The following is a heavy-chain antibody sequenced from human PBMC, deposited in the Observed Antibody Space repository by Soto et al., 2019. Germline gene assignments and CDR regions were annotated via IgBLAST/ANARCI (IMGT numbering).Heavy chain of an antibody. CDR1: GYSFTTYY. Sequence: QVQLVQSGAEVKKPGASVKLSCKASGYSFTTYYMHWVRQGPGQGLEWMGRINPSGGTTSYAQNFQGRVTMTRDTSTSTVYMDLTSLRSEDTAVYYCARAPLRGLNYFDYWGQGILVTVSS. J-gene: IGHJ4*02. CDR3: ARAPLRGLNYFDY. V-gene: IGHV1-46*01. CDR2: INPSGGTT. D-gene: IGHD2-8*01.